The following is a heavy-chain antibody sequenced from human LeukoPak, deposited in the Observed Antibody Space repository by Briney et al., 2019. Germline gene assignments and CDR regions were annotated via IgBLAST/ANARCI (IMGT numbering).Heavy chain of an antibody. Sequence: GGSLRLSCAASGFTFSSYSMNWVRQAPGKGLEWVSYISSSSSTIYYADSVKGRFTISRDNAKNSLYLQMNSLRAEDTAVYYCAKDQGYSSSWPLEYFQHWGQGTLVTVSS. D-gene: IGHD6-13*01. CDR3: AKDQGYSSSWPLEYFQH. V-gene: IGHV3-48*01. J-gene: IGHJ1*01. CDR1: GFTFSSYS. CDR2: ISSSSSTI.